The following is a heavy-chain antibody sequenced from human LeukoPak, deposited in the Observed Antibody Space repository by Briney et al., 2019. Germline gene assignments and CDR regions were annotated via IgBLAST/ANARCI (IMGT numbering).Heavy chain of an antibody. CDR3: VRDNWNEFDP. CDR2: VSTYNSET. Sequence: ASVKVSCKASGYRFSSGGISWVRQAPGQGLEWIGWVSTYNSETNYAPKFQARVTMTKDTSTSTVFLEMWSLRADDTAVYYCVRDNWNEFDPWGQGTLVTVSS. J-gene: IGHJ5*02. D-gene: IGHD1-1*01. CDR1: GYRFSSGG. V-gene: IGHV1-18*01.